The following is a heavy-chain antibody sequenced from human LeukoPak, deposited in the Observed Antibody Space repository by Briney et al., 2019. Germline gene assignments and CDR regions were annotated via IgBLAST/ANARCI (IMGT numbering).Heavy chain of an antibody. J-gene: IGHJ4*02. V-gene: IGHV4-4*07. CDR3: AKEGAAAGPDFDL. D-gene: IGHD6-13*01. Sequence: SETLPLTCTVSGASIGNHYWSWIRQPAGKGLEWIGRFEPSGTTKYNPSLKSRITMSVDTSKNQFSLELNSVTAADTAVYYCAKEGAAAGPDFDLWGQGTLVIVSS. CDR1: GASIGNHY. CDR2: FEPSGTT.